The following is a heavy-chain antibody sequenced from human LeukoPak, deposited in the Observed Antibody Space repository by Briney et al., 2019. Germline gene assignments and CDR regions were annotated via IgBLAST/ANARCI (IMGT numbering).Heavy chain of an antibody. CDR3: AREDLGYNWFDP. J-gene: IGHJ5*02. D-gene: IGHD7-27*01. V-gene: IGHV4-34*01. CDR2: INHNGST. Sequence: SETLSLTCAVYGGSFSGYYWSWIRQPPGKGLEWIGEINHNGSTNYNPSLKSRVAISVDTSKNQFSLKLSSVTAADTAVYYCAREDLGYNWFDPWGQGTLVTVSS. CDR1: GGSFSGYY.